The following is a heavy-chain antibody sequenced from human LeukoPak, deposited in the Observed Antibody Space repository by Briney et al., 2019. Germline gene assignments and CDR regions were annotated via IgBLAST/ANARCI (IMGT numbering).Heavy chain of an antibody. Sequence: GGSLRLSCAVSGFRVSDYYTSWVRQAPGKGLEWVGLIRDSGEAFYADFVRGRFAISRDESENTLYLQMNSLRVEDTAVYFCARDRAALQDWVEFDPWGQGTPVIVSS. D-gene: IGHD3/OR15-3a*01. V-gene: IGHV3-66*03. J-gene: IGHJ5*02. CDR3: ARDRAALQDWVEFDP. CDR1: GFRVSDYY. CDR2: IRDSGEA.